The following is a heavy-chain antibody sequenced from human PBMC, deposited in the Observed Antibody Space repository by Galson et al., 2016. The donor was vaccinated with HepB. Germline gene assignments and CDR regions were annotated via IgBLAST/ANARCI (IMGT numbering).Heavy chain of an antibody. Sequence: CAISGDSVSSGSGAWNWIRQSPSRGLEWLGRTYFRSKWYNDYAVSVKSRITISRDTSKNTLSLQMDSLRVEDMAVYYCTREHLQRRTGLDLWGRGTLVTVSS. CDR1: GDSVSSGSGA. J-gene: IGHJ5*02. V-gene: IGHV6-1*01. CDR3: TREHLQRRTGLDL. CDR2: TYFRSKWYN.